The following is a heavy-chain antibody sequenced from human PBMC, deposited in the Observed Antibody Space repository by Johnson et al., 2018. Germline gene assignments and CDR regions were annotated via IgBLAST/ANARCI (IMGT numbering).Heavy chain of an antibody. Sequence: QVQPVESGAEVKKPGSSVKVSCKASGGTFSNYAMNWVRQAPGQGLEWVGGANPFFGTTNYAQQFRDRVTVTAGGSTGTAYFELGRLRLGDTAICYRARSLMGVTAIRFAFDHWGQGTMVSVSS. D-gene: IGHD2-21*02. V-gene: IGHV1-69*01. J-gene: IGHJ3*01. CDR3: ARSLMGVTAIRFAFDH. CDR2: ANPFFGTT. CDR1: GGTFSNYA.